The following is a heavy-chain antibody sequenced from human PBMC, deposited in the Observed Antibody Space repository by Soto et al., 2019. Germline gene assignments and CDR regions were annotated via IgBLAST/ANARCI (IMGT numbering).Heavy chain of an antibody. J-gene: IGHJ1*01. CDR3: AKGVPAATRYFQH. Sequence: VQLVESRGGLVQPGGSLRLSCAASGFSFSSYWMHWVRHAPGKGLVWVSRINSDGSSATYADSVKGRFTISRDNXKNTLYLQMNSLTPEDTAVYYCAKGVPAATRYFQHWGQGTLVTVSS. CDR2: INSDGSSA. CDR1: GFSFSSYW. D-gene: IGHD2-2*01. V-gene: IGHV3-74*01.